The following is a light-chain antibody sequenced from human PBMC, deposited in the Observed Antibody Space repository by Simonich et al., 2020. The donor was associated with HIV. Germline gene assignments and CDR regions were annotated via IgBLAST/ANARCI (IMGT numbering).Light chain of an antibody. CDR2: AAS. J-gene: IGKJ1*01. Sequence: DIQMTQSPSSLSASVRDSVTSTCWARQSISSYLNWHQQKPGKSPKLLIYAASSLQSGVPARCSGSGSGTDFTLTIISLQPEDFATYYWLQDNNYPWTFGQGTKVESK. V-gene: IGKV1-39*01. CDR3: LQDNNYPWT. CDR1: QSISSY.